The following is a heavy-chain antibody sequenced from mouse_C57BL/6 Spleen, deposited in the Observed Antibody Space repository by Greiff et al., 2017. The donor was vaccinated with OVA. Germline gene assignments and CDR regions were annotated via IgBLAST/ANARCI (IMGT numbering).Heavy chain of an antibody. Sequence: QVQLKQSGAELVRPGTSVKVSCKASGYAFTNYLIEWVKQRPGQGLEWIGVINPGSGGTNYNEKFKGKATLTADKSSSTAYMQLSSLTSEDSAVYFCARGETAQAFDYWGQGTTLTVSS. CDR2: INPGSGGT. J-gene: IGHJ2*01. CDR1: GYAFTNYL. D-gene: IGHD3-2*02. V-gene: IGHV1-54*01. CDR3: ARGETAQAFDY.